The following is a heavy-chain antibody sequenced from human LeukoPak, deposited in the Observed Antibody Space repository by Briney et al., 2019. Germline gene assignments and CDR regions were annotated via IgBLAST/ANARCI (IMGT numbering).Heavy chain of an antibody. Sequence: SQTFSLTCAISGDSVSSNSAAWHWIRQSPSRGLEWLGRTYFRSKWYSDYAVSVKSRITINPDTSKNQFSLQLNSVTPEDTAVYYCARTGGTKLDPWGQGTLVTVSS. V-gene: IGHV6-1*01. CDR3: ARTGGTKLDP. J-gene: IGHJ5*02. CDR2: TYFRSKWYS. D-gene: IGHD3-10*01. CDR1: GDSVSSNSAA.